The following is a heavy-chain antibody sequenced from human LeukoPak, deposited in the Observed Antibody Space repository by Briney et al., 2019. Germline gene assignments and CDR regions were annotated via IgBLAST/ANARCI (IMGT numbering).Heavy chain of an antibody. D-gene: IGHD5-18*01. CDR1: GFTFTSSA. CDR2: IVVGSGNT. J-gene: IGHJ4*02. V-gene: IGHV1-58*02. CDR3: AAKSELWEPFDY. Sequence: TSVKVSCKASGFTFTSSAMQWVRQARGQRLEWIGWIVVGSGNTNYAQRFQERVTITRDMSTSTAYMELSSLRSEDTAVYYCAAKSELWEPFDYWGQGTLVTVSS.